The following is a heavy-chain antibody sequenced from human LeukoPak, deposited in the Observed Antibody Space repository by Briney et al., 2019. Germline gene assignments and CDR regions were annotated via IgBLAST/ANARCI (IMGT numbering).Heavy chain of an antibody. Sequence: SETLSLTCTVSGGSISSYYWSWIRQPAGKGLEWIGRIHTSGSTNYNPSLKSRVTMSVDTSKSQFSLKLSSVTAADTAVYYCARDGSSGLYDAFDIWGQGTMVTVSS. V-gene: IGHV4-4*07. CDR2: IHTSGST. CDR1: GGSISSYY. CDR3: ARDGSSGLYDAFDI. D-gene: IGHD3-10*01. J-gene: IGHJ3*02.